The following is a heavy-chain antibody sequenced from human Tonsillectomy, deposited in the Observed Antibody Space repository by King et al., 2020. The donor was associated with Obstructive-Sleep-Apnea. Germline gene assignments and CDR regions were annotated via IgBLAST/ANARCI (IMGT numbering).Heavy chain of an antibody. V-gene: IGHV3-30*18. CDR3: AKDRLYSGYDKGSYYGMDV. CDR1: GFTFNSYG. CDR2: ISYDGSNK. Sequence: HVQLVESGGGVVQPGRSLRLSCAASGFTFNSYGMHWVRQAPGKGLEGVAVISYDGSNKYYADSVKGRFTIPRDNSKNTLYLQMNSLRAEDTAVYYCAKDRLYSGYDKGSYYGMDVWGQGTTVTVSS. J-gene: IGHJ6*02. D-gene: IGHD5-12*01.